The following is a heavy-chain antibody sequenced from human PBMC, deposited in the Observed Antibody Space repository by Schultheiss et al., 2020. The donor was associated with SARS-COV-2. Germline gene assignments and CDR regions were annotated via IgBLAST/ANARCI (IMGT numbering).Heavy chain of an antibody. Sequence: SQTLSLTCTVSGGSISSYYWSWIRQPPGKGLEWIGYIYNSGSTNYNPSLKSRVTISVDTSKNQFSLKLSSVTAADTAVYYCASTLGPYCSSTSCYDRGDVWGKGTTVTVSS. V-gene: IGHV4-59*12. CDR3: ASTLGPYCSSTSCYDRGDV. CDR2: IYNSGST. CDR1: GGSISSYY. D-gene: IGHD2-2*01. J-gene: IGHJ6*04.